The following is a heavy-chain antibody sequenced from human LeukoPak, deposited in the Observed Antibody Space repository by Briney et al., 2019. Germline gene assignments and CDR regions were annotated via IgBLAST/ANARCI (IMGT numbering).Heavy chain of an antibody. CDR3: ARGSGWLDY. V-gene: IGHV3-30*03. CDR1: GFTFSSYG. J-gene: IGHJ4*02. D-gene: IGHD6-19*01. Sequence: GRSLRLSCAASGFTFSSYGMHWVRQAPGKGLEWVAVISYDGSNKYYADSVKGRFTISRDTAKNSLYLQMNTLSVEDTAVYYCARGSGWLDYWGQGTLVTVSS. CDR2: ISYDGSNK.